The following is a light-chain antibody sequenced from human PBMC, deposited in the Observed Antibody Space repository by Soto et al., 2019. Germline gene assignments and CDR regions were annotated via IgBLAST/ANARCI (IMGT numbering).Light chain of an antibody. CDR3: SSYSGTNNYV. CDR2: EVT. J-gene: IGLJ1*01. CDR1: SIDVGGYNF. Sequence: QSVLTHPPSPSGSPGQSVTISCTGTSIDVGGYNFVSWYQQHPGKAPNLIIYEVTKRPSGVPDRFSGSKSGNTASLTVSGLQAEDEADYYCSSYSGTNNYVFGTGTKVTGL. V-gene: IGLV2-8*01.